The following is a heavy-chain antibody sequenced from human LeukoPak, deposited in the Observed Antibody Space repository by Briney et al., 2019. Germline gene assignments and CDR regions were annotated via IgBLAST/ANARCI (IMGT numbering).Heavy chain of an antibody. CDR3: AREIPYLYYFDY. V-gene: IGHV4-59*01. CDR2: IYYSGST. J-gene: IGHJ4*02. Sequence: PSETLSLTCTVSGGSISSYYWSWIRQPPGKGLEWIGYIYYSGSTNYNPSLKSRVTISVDTSKNQFSLKLSSVTAADTAVYYCAREIPYLYYFDYWGQGTLVTVSS. CDR1: GGSISSYY.